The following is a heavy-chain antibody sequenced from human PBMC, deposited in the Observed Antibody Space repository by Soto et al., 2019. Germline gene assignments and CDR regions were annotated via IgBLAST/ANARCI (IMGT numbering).Heavy chain of an antibody. CDR1: GYTFTGYY. D-gene: IGHD1-26*01. V-gene: IGHV1-2*02. Sequence: ASVKVSFKASGYTFTGYYIHWLRQAPGQGLEWMGWIIPHSGGTKFAQKFQGRVTMTRDTSISTAYMELSRPNYDDTAMYYCARGGTYHGFDIWGQGTMVTVSS. CDR2: IIPHSGGT. J-gene: IGHJ3*02. CDR3: ARGGTYHGFDI.